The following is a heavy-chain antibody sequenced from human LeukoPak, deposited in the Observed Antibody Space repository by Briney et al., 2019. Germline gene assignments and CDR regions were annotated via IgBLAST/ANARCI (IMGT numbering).Heavy chain of an antibody. J-gene: IGHJ4*02. CDR1: GFTFSSYA. Sequence: GGSLRLSCAASGFTFSSYAMSWVRQPPGKGLEWVSAISGSGGSTYYADSVKGRFTISRDNSKNTLYLQMNSLRAEDTAVYYCARSRRVVAANRAFDYWGQGTLVTVSS. CDR3: ARSRRVVAANRAFDY. CDR2: ISGSGGST. D-gene: IGHD3-22*01. V-gene: IGHV3-23*01.